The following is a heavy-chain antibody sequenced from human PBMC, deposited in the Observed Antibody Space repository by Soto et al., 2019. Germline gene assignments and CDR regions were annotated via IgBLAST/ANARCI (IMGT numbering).Heavy chain of an antibody. V-gene: IGHV3-21*01. CDR1: GFTFSSYS. Sequence: EVQLVESGGGLVKPGGSLRLSCAASGFTFSSYSMNWVRQAPGKGLEWVSSISSSSSYIYYSDSVKGRFTISRDNAKNTLDLQMNSLRAGDTAVYYCAREWCGSTSCLAGGFDYSDGMDVWGQGTTVAVSS. CDR2: ISSSSSYI. D-gene: IGHD2-2*01. CDR3: AREWCGSTSCLAGGFDYSDGMDV. J-gene: IGHJ6*02.